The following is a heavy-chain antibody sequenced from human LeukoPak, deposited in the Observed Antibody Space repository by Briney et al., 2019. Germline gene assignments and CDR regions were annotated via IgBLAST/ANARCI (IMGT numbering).Heavy chain of an antibody. V-gene: IGHV3-7*05. D-gene: IGHD3-10*01. CDR3: ARARDYGSGKANGFDI. Sequence: GGSLRLSCAASGFTFSYYWMSWVRQSPGKGLEWVANIKRDGSEKHYVDSVKGRFTISRDNAENSLYLQMNSLRPEDTAVYYCARARDYGSGKANGFDIWGQGTMLAVSS. CDR2: IKRDGSEK. CDR1: GFTFSYYW. J-gene: IGHJ3*02.